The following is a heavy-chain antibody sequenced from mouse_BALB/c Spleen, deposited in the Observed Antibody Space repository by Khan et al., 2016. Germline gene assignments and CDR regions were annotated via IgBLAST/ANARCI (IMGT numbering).Heavy chain of an antibody. CDR1: GFTFSTYG. J-gene: IGHJ3*01. CDR2: ISSGGSST. Sequence: EVELVESGGDLVKPGGSLKLSCAASGFTFSTYGMSWVRQTPDKRLEWVATISSGGSSTYYVDSVKGRFTISRDNAKNTLYLQMSSLKSEDTAMYYCAILAYYYNSGGFAYWGQGTLVTVSA. D-gene: IGHD1-1*02. CDR3: AILAYYYNSGGFAY. V-gene: IGHV5-6*01.